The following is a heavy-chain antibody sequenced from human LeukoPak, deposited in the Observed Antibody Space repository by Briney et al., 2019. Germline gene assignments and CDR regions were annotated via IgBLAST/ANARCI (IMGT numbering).Heavy chain of an antibody. D-gene: IGHD6-13*01. CDR3: ARVFTYRQLVYYMDV. V-gene: IGHV3-21*01. CDR2: ISSSSSYI. Sequence: GGSLRLSCAASGYTFSSYSMNWVRQAPGKGLEWVSSISSSSSYIYYADSVKGRFTISRDNAKNSLYLQMNSLRAEDTAVYYCARVFTYRQLVYYMDVWGKGTTVTVSS. J-gene: IGHJ6*03. CDR1: GYTFSSYS.